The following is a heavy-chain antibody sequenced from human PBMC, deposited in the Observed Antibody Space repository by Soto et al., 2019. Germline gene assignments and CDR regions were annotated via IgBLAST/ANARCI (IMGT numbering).Heavy chain of an antibody. V-gene: IGHV1-8*01. Sequence: QVRLVQSGAEVKKPGASVKVSCKASGYTFSSFEIHWVRQAAGQGLEWMGWMNPSNGDTGHAQKFQGRVTMTRNTSISTAFMELRSLRSEDTAMFYCARWVSATDFDSWGQGTLVTVSS. J-gene: IGHJ4*02. D-gene: IGHD2-8*01. CDR2: MNPSNGDT. CDR1: GYTFSSFE. CDR3: ARWVSATDFDS.